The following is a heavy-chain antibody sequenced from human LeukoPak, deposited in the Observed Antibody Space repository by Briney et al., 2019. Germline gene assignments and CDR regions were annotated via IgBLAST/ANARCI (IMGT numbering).Heavy chain of an antibody. CDR3: AKDMRSGSTAGIFDY. J-gene: IGHJ4*02. D-gene: IGHD6-19*01. CDR2: ISWNSGSI. Sequence: GGSLRLSCAASGFTFDDYAMHWVRQAPGKGLEGVSGISWNSGSIGYADSVKGRFTISRDNAKNSLYLQMNSLRAEDIALYYCAKDMRSGSTAGIFDYWGQGTLVTVSS. CDR1: GFTFDDYA. V-gene: IGHV3-9*03.